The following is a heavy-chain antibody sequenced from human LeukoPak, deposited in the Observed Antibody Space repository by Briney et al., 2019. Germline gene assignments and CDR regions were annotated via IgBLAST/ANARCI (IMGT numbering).Heavy chain of an antibody. J-gene: IGHJ4*02. Sequence: PSETLSLTCTVSGYSISSGYYWGWIRQPPGKGLEWIGSIYYSGSTYYNPSLKSRVTISVDTSKNQFSLRLSSVTAADTAVYYCARTLRYFDWLPAGETDYWGQGTLVTVSS. D-gene: IGHD3-9*01. CDR2: IYYSGST. CDR3: ARTLRYFDWLPAGETDY. V-gene: IGHV4-38-2*02. CDR1: GYSISSGYY.